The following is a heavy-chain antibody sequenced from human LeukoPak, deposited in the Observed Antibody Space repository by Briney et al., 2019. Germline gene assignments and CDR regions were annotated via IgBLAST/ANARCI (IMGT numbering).Heavy chain of an antibody. D-gene: IGHD6-13*01. V-gene: IGHV3-23*01. J-gene: IGHJ4*02. Sequence: GGSLRLSCAASGFTLSSYAMSWVRQAPGKGLEWVSAISGSGGSTYYADSVKGRFTISRDNSKNTLYLQMNSLRAEDTAVYYCAKEEHSSSWYSAREKNFDYWGQGTLVTVSS. CDR3: AKEEHSSSWYSAREKNFDY. CDR2: ISGSGGST. CDR1: GFTLSSYA.